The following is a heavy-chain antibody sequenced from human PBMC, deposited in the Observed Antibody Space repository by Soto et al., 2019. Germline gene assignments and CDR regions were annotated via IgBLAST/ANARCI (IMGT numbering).Heavy chain of an antibody. CDR2: IGNGGDK. Sequence: PGGSLRLSCVASEFTFSSFDMHWVRQGAGKGLEWVSGIGNGGDKHYADSVEGRFSISREDARNSLYLQMNSLRAGDTAVYYCARAGYLGRSWYSMGVWGQGTTVTVSS. J-gene: IGHJ6*02. CDR1: EFTFSSFD. D-gene: IGHD6-13*01. V-gene: IGHV3-13*01. CDR3: ARAGYLGRSWYSMGV.